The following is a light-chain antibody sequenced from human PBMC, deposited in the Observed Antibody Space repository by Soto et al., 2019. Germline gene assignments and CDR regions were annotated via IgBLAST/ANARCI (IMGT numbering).Light chain of an antibody. Sequence: DIQITQSPYTLSASVGVRVTISCRASQTIGSWLAWDQQKPGEAPNLLIYKAASVESGVPSRFSGRGPETEFTLAISSLQPDDLPTYYCRQYNSYPLAFGGGTKVAIK. CDR3: RQYNSYPLA. CDR2: KAA. J-gene: IGKJ4*01. CDR1: QTIGSW. V-gene: IGKV1-5*03.